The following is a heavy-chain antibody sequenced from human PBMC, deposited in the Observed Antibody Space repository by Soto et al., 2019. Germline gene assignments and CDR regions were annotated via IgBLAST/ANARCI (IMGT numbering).Heavy chain of an antibody. CDR2: IKYSGTT. V-gene: IGHV4-39*01. CDR1: GESLSRNGSP. D-gene: IGHD1-26*01. J-gene: IGHJ3*02. CDR3: ARHGITGSYYDAFDI. Sequence: SETPYISRTVQGESLSRNGSPYGCFCQPPGKGLEWIASIKYSGTTFYNPSLKSRVTLSVDTSKNQFALKLSSVTAAETAVYYCARHGITGSYYDAFDIWGQGTMVT.